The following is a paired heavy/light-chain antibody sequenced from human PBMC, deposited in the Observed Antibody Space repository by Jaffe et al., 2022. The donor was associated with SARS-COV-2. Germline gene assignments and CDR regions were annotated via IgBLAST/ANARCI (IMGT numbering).Light chain of an antibody. Sequence: DIQMTQSPSTLSASVGDRVTITCRASQSISSWLAWYQQKPGKAPKLLIYKASSLESGVPSRFSGSGSGTEFTLTISSLQPDDFATYYCQQYNSYRWTFGQGTKVEIK. J-gene: IGKJ1*01. CDR2: KAS. CDR3: QQYNSYRWT. V-gene: IGKV1-5*03. CDR1: QSISSW.
Heavy chain of an antibody. D-gene: IGHD2-2*01. J-gene: IGHJ4*02. CDR1: GFTFSSYA. CDR3: AKDLQIVVVPAAWSPGAPY. CDR2: ISGSGGST. V-gene: IGHV3-23*01. Sequence: EVQLLESGGGLVQPGGSLRLSCAASGFTFSSYAMSWVRQAPGKGLEWVSAISGSGGSTYYADSVKGRFTISRDNSKNTLYLQMNSLRAEDTAVYYCAKDLQIVVVPAAWSPGAPYWGQGTLVTVSS.